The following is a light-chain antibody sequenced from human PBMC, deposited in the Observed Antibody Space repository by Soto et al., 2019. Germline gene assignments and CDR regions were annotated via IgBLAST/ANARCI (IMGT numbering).Light chain of an antibody. V-gene: IGKV3-15*01. CDR2: DVS. CDR1: QGVTTN. Sequence: IVMTQSPASLSVSPGERVTLSCRAGQGVTTNFAWYQQKSGQSPRLLIYDVSTRATGVPARFSGTGSETDFTLTISGLQSEDSAGYFCQQYNNWPFSFGQGTRLEIK. CDR3: QQYNNWPFS. J-gene: IGKJ5*01.